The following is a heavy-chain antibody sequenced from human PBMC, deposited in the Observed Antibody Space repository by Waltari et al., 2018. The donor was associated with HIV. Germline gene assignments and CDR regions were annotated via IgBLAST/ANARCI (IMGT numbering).Heavy chain of an antibody. D-gene: IGHD5-18*01. J-gene: IGHJ4*02. CDR2: IRSKTYGGTT. CDR3: SRSRGYSYGYADY. V-gene: IGHV3-49*03. Sequence: EVQLVASGGGLVQSGRSLRLSCTASGFTFGDYALSWFRQAPGKGLEWVGFIRSKTYGGTTEYAASVKDRFTISRDDSKSIAYLQMNSLKTEDTAVYYCSRSRGYSYGYADYWGQGTLVTVSS. CDR1: GFTFGDYA.